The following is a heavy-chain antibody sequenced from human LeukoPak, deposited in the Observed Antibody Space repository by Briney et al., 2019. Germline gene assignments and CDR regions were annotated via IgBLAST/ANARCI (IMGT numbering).Heavy chain of an antibody. CDR3: ARMYSSSSRRGFDP. CDR2: IYYSGST. CDR1: GGSIISYY. Sequence: PSETLSLTCTVSGGSIISYYWSWIRQPPGKGLEWIGYIYYSGSTNYNPSLKSRVTISVDTSKNQFSLKLSSVTAADTAVYYCARMYSSSSRRGFDPWGQGTLVTVSS. V-gene: IGHV4-59*08. D-gene: IGHD6-6*01. J-gene: IGHJ5*02.